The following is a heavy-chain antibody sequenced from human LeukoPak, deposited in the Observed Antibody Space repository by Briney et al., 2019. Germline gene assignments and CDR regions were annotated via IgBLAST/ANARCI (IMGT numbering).Heavy chain of an antibody. J-gene: IGHJ4*02. D-gene: IGHD5-18*01. V-gene: IGHV5-51*01. CDR3: ARPERRGYSYGPLDY. CDR2: IYPGDSDT. CDR1: EYSFTSYW. Sequence: GESLKISCKGSEYSFTSYWIGWVRQMPGKGLEWMGIIYPGDSDTRYSPSFQGQVTISADKSISTAYLQWSSLKASDTAMYYCARPERRGYSYGPLDYWGQGTLVTVSS.